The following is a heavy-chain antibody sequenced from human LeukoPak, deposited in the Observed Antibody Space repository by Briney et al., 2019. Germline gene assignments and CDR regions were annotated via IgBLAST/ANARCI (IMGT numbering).Heavy chain of an antibody. CDR2: IIPIFGTA. CDR3: ARSPRIDNWFDP. Sequence: PWASVKVSCKASGGIFSSYAISWVRQAPGQGLEWMGGIIPIFGTANYAQKFQGRVTITADESTSTAYMELSSLRSEDTAVYYCARSPRIDNWFDPWGQGTLVTVSS. V-gene: IGHV1-69*13. J-gene: IGHJ5*02. D-gene: IGHD3-16*02. CDR1: GGIFSSYA.